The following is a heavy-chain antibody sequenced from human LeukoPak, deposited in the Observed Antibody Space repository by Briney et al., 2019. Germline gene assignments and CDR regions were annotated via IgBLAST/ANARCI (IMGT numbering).Heavy chain of an antibody. CDR3: ARSLRVRGVPDYMDV. Sequence: GGSLRLSCAASGFTFSSYWMTWVRQAPGKGLEWVSVIYKNAITYHADTVKGRFTISRDNSKNMLYLQMNSLGAEDTAVYYCARSLRVRGVPDYMDVWGKGTTVTISS. CDR2: IYKNAIT. D-gene: IGHD3-10*01. CDR1: GFTFSSYW. V-gene: IGHV3-53*01. J-gene: IGHJ6*03.